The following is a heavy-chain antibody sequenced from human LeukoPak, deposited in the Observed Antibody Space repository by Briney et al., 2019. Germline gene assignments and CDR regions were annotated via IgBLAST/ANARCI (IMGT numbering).Heavy chain of an antibody. V-gene: IGHV3-7*01. J-gene: IGHJ4*02. Sequence: GGSLRLSCAASGFTFSSYAMSWVRQAPGTGLEWVANINREGSEKYYVDSVKGRFTISRDNAKNSLYLQMNSLRAEDTAVYYCARDPDVGTSDFWGQGTLVTVSS. CDR1: GFTFSSYA. D-gene: IGHD4-23*01. CDR2: INREGSEK. CDR3: ARDPDVGTSDF.